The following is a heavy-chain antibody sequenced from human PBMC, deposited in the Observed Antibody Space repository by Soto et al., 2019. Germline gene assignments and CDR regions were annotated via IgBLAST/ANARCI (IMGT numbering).Heavy chain of an antibody. D-gene: IGHD3-3*01. V-gene: IGHV4-39*01. CDR1: GGSISSSSYY. Sequence: SETLSLTCTVSGGSISSSSYYWGWIRQPPGKGLEWIGSIYYSGSTYYNPSLKSRVTISVDTSKNQFSLKLSSVTAADTAVYYCARHPSYYDFWSGPSYYYYYGMDVWGQGTTVTVSS. CDR2: IYYSGST. CDR3: ARHPSYYDFWSGPSYYYYYGMDV. J-gene: IGHJ6*02.